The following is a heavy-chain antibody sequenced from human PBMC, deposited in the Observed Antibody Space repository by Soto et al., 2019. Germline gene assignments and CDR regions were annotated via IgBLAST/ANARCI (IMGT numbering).Heavy chain of an antibody. V-gene: IGHV4-59*01. CDR2: IYYSGST. CDR1: GGSISSYY. CDR3: ARSDGRY. Sequence: QVQLQESGPGLVKPSETLSLTCTVSGGSISSYYWRWIRQPPGKGLEWIGYIYYSGSTNYNPSLTSRVTRSVDTSTHQFSLKLSSVNAAATAVYYFARSDGRYWGQGTLVTVSS. J-gene: IGHJ4*02.